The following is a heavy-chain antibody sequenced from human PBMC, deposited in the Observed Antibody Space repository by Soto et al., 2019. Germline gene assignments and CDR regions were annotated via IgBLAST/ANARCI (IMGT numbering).Heavy chain of an antibody. CDR3: ARGRGGRDYDILTGYFHAINWFDP. V-gene: IGHV1-8*01. J-gene: IGHJ5*02. Sequence: ASVKVSCKASGYTFTSYDINWVRQATGQGLEWMGWMNPNSGNTGYAQKFQGRVTMTRNTSISTAYMELSSLRSEDTAVYYCARGRGGRDYDILTGYFHAINWFDPWGQGTLVTVSS. CDR2: MNPNSGNT. D-gene: IGHD3-9*01. CDR1: GYTFTSYD.